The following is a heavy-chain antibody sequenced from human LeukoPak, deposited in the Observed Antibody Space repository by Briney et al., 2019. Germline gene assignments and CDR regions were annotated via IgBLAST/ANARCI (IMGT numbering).Heavy chain of an antibody. Sequence: SETLSLTCTVSGGSISSRSYYWVWIRQPPGKGLEWIGYIYYSGSTNYNPSLKSRVTISVDTSKNQFSLKLSSVTAADTAVYYCARTFGLRYFDWSTPRDWFDPWGQGTLVTVSS. CDR1: GGSISSRSYY. D-gene: IGHD3-9*01. CDR2: IYYSGST. V-gene: IGHV4-61*01. J-gene: IGHJ5*02. CDR3: ARTFGLRYFDWSTPRDWFDP.